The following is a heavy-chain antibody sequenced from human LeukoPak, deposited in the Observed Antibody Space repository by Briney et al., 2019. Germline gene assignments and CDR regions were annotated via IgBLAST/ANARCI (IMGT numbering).Heavy chain of an antibody. CDR1: GFTFSSYS. CDR3: ALSYFDILTGYYRPRLFDS. Sequence: SGGSLRLSCAASGFTFSSYSMSWVRQAPGKGLEWVSSISSSSSYIYYADSVKGRFTISRDNAKNSLYLQMNSLRDEDTAVDYCALSYFDILTGYYRPRLFDSWRQGTLPTVS. CDR2: ISSSSSYI. V-gene: IGHV3-21*01. D-gene: IGHD3-9*01. J-gene: IGHJ4*02.